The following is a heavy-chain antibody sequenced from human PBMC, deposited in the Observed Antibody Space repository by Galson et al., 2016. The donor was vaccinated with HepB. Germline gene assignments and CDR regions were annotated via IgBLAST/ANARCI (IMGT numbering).Heavy chain of an antibody. CDR1: GFTFSNYA. CDR2: ISYDASNK. CDR3: AKLLELYRLGLYDYYGMDV. D-gene: IGHD2-8*02. V-gene: IGHV3-30*18. Sequence: SLRLSCAASGFTFSNYAVHWVRQAPGKGLEWVAVISYDASNKYYADSVKGRFTISRDNPKDTLYLQMNSLRAEDTAVYYCAKLLELYRLGLYDYYGMDVWGKGTTVTVSS. J-gene: IGHJ6*04.